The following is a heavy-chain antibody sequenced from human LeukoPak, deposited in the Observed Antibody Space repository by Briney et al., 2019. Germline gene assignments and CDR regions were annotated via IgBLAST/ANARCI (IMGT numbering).Heavy chain of an antibody. J-gene: IGHJ4*02. Sequence: GGSLRLSCAASGFTFDDYAMHWVRQAPGKGLVWVSGISWNSGSIGYADSVKGRFTISRDNAKNSLYLQMNSLRAEDTALYYCAKDIAYYYDSSGYLDYWGQGTLVTVSS. V-gene: IGHV3-9*01. CDR2: ISWNSGSI. CDR3: AKDIAYYYDSSGYLDY. CDR1: GFTFDDYA. D-gene: IGHD3-22*01.